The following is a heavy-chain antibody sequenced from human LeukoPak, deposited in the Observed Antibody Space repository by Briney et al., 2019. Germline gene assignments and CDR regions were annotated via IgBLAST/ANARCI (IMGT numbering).Heavy chain of an antibody. CDR1: GFTVSSNY. D-gene: IGHD6-13*01. CDR3: VREQKNVTASRRVFDY. Sequence: GGSLRLSRAASGFTVSSNYMSWVRQAPGKGLEWVSVIYSGGSTYYADPVKGRFTISRDNSKNTLYLQMNSLRVEDTAVYYCVREQKNVTASRRVFDYWGQGTLVTVSS. V-gene: IGHV3-53*01. CDR2: IYSGGST. J-gene: IGHJ4*02.